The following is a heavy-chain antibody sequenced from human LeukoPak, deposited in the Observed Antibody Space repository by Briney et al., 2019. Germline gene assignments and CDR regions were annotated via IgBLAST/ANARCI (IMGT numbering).Heavy chain of an antibody. CDR3: ARPLLNGWGSGSYYAFGY. CDR2: INHSGST. D-gene: IGHD3-10*01. V-gene: IGHV4-34*01. J-gene: IGHJ4*02. Sequence: PSETLSLTCAVYGGSFSGYYWSWIRQPPGKGLEWIGEINHSGSTNYNPSLKSRVTISVDTSKNQFSLKLSSVTAADTAVYYCARPLLNGWGSGSYYAFGYWGQGTLVTVSS. CDR1: GGSFSGYY.